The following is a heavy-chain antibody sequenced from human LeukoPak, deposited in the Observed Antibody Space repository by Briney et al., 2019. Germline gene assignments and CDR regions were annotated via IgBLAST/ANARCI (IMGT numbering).Heavy chain of an antibody. CDR2: IKKDGSEK. Sequence: GGSLRLSCAASGFTFSSYWMSWVRQAPGKGLEWVANIKKDGSEKYYVDSVKGRFTISRDNAKNSLYLQMNSLRAEDTAVYYCARGTDIHYDFWSGYYRDNWFDPWGQGTLVTVSS. CDR1: GFTFSSYW. V-gene: IGHV3-7*01. J-gene: IGHJ5*02. D-gene: IGHD3-3*01. CDR3: ARGTDIHYDFWSGYYRDNWFDP.